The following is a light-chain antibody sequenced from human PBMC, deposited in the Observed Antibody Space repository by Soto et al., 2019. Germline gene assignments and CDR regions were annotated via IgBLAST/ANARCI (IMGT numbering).Light chain of an antibody. Sequence: EIVLTQSPGPLSLSPAERATLSFRASQSVSSSYLAWYQQKPCQAPRLLIYVASSRATGLPARFTGSESGTEFTPTISRLEPADFAVYYCEEYGSSPPWTFGQRTKVDIK. J-gene: IGKJ1*01. CDR2: VAS. V-gene: IGKV3-20*01. CDR3: EEYGSSPPWT. CDR1: QSVSSSY.